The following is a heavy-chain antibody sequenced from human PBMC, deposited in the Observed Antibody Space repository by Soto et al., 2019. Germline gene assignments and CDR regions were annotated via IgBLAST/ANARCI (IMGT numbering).Heavy chain of an antibody. CDR1: GFTFSNAW. CDR2: IKSKTDGGTT. Sequence: TGGSLRLSCAASGFTFSNAWMSWVRQAPGKGLEWVGRIKSKTDGGTTNYAAPVKGRFTVSRDDSENTLYLQMNSLKTEDTAVYYCATEPLDYWGQGTLVTVSS. J-gene: IGHJ4*02. CDR3: ATEPLDY. V-gene: IGHV3-15*01.